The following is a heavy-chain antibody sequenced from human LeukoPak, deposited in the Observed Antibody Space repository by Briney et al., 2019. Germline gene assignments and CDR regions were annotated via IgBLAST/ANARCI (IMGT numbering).Heavy chain of an antibody. D-gene: IGHD3-22*01. V-gene: IGHV1-18*01. Sequence: ASVKVSCKASGHTFTSYGISWVRQAPGQGLEWMGWISAYNGNTNYAQKLQGRVTMTTDTSTSTAYMELRSLRSDDTAVYYCARDRFYYDSSGYYDYWGQGTLVTVSS. CDR1: GHTFTSYG. CDR3: ARDRFYYDSSGYYDY. J-gene: IGHJ4*02. CDR2: ISAYNGNT.